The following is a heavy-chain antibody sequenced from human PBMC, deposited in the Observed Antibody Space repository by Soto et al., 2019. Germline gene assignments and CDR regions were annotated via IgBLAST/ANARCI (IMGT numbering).Heavy chain of an antibody. CDR1: GFTSYNYA. J-gene: IGHJ4*02. CDR2: ITGGGSTT. Sequence: EVHLLESGGGLVQPGGSLRLSCAASGFTSYNYAMTWVRQAPGKGLEWVSSITGGGSTTYYADSVKGRFTMSSDDSKTMLYRQMSTRRAEDTAVYYCAKAGGGQGGGWHFDYWGQGTLVTVSS. CDR3: AKAGGGQGGGWHFDY. V-gene: IGHV3-23*01. D-gene: IGHD6-19*01.